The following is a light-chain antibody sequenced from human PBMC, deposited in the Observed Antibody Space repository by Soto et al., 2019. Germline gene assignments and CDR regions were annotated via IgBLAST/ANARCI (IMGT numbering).Light chain of an antibody. CDR2: GAS. CDR1: QSITSSF. J-gene: IGKJ1*01. CDR3: HQYGNSPST. V-gene: IGKV3-20*01. Sequence: IVLTQSPGTLSLSPGERVTLSWRASQSITSSFLAWYKQKPGQAPRLLIYGASYRATGIPDRFSGSGSGTEFTLTISRLEPEDFEVYYCHQYGNSPSTFGQGTKVDIK.